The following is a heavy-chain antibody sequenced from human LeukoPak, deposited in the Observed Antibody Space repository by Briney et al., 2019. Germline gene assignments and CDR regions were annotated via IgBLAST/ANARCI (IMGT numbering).Heavy chain of an antibody. V-gene: IGHV1-2*02. J-gene: IGHJ1*01. Sequence: ASVKVSCKASGYTFTGYYMHWVRQAPGQGLEWMGWINPNSGGTNYAQKFQGRVTMTRDTSISTAYMELSRLRSDDTAVYYCASPGGGYSSSWYAEYFQHWGQGTLVTVSS. CDR1: GYTFTGYY. CDR2: INPNSGGT. CDR3: ASPGGGYSSSWYAEYFQH. D-gene: IGHD6-13*01.